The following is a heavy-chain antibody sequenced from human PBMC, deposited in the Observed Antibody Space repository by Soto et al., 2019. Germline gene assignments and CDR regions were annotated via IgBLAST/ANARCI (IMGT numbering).Heavy chain of an antibody. V-gene: IGHV1-2*02. Sequence: ASVKVSCKASGYTFTAYYIHWVRQAPGQGLEWMGWINPNGGGTKYAQKFQGRVTMTRDTSINTAYMELTRLTSDDTAVYYCARAVHTMIQGVRFRVDQWGQGTLVTVSS. J-gene: IGHJ4*02. D-gene: IGHD3-10*01. CDR1: GYTFTAYY. CDR3: ARAVHTMIQGVRFRVDQ. CDR2: INPNGGGT.